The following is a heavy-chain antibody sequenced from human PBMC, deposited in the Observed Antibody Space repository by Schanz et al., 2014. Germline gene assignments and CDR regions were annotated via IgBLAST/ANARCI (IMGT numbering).Heavy chain of an antibody. Sequence: QLQLVQSGGEMMKPGASVKVSCKASGYTFTDYGLSWVRQAPGQGLEWLGRIRTDNGHTTYSQKVRDRVIFTTDTSANTAYMELSSLRSDDTAHYYCVRVPSRDVSFDLWGRGTLVTVSS. CDR1: GYTFTDYG. V-gene: IGHV1-18*01. CDR2: IRTDNGHT. D-gene: IGHD3-16*01. J-gene: IGHJ2*01. CDR3: VRVPSRDVSFDL.